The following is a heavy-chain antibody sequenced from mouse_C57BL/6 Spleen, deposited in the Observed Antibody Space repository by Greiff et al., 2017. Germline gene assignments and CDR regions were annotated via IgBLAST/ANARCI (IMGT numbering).Heavy chain of an antibody. V-gene: IGHV1-52*01. CDR2: IDPSDSET. CDR1: GYTFTSYW. Sequence: QVQLQQPGAELVRPGSSVKLSCKASGYTFTSYWMHWVKQRPIQGLEWIGNIDPSDSETHYNQKFKDKATLTVDKSSSTAYMQLSSLTSEDSAVYYGARWTGASWYFDVWGTGTTVTVSS. CDR3: ARWTGASWYFDV. D-gene: IGHD4-1*01. J-gene: IGHJ1*03.